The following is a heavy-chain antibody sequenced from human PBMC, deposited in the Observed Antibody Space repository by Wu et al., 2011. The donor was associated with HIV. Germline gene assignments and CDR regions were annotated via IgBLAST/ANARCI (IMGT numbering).Heavy chain of an antibody. CDR3: ASQPPSMIRGIIYNWFES. CDR1: GGTFSSYG. CDR2: IIPIFGTA. Sequence: QVQLVQSGAEVKKPGSSVKVSCKASGGTFSSYGISWVRQAPGQGLEWMGGIIPIFGTANYAQKFQGRVTITTDESTSTAYMELSSLRSEDTAVYYCASQPPSMIRGIIYNWFESWGQGTQVTVSS. D-gene: IGHD3-10*01. J-gene: IGHJ5*01. V-gene: IGHV1-69*05.